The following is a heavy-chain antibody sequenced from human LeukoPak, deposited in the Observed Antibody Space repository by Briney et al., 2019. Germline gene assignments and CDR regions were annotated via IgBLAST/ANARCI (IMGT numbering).Heavy chain of an antibody. CDR2: IYSGGST. Sequence: GGSLRLSCAASGFTVSSNYMSWVRQAPGKGLEWVSVIYSGGSTYYADSVKGRFTISRDNSKNTLYLQMNSLRAEDTAVYYCARDSFEGDGYIIDWYFDLWGRGTLVTVSS. D-gene: IGHD5-24*01. CDR3: ARDSFEGDGYIIDWYFDL. CDR1: GFTVSSNY. V-gene: IGHV3-66*01. J-gene: IGHJ2*01.